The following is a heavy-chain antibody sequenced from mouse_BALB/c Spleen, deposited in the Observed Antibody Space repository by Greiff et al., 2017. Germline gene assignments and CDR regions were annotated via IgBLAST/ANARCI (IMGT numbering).Heavy chain of an antibody. CDR1: GYTFTSYY. D-gene: IGHD4-1*01. V-gene: IGHV1S81*02. Sequence: QVQLQQSGAELVKPGASVKLSCKASGYTFTSYYMYWVKQRPGQGLEWIGEINPSNGGTNFNEKFKSKATLTVDKSSSTAYMQLSSLTSEDSAVYYCTRCIVGPRRGTLYYYAMDYWGQGTSVTVSS. CDR3: TRCIVGPRRGTLYYYAMDY. J-gene: IGHJ4*01. CDR2: INPSNGGT.